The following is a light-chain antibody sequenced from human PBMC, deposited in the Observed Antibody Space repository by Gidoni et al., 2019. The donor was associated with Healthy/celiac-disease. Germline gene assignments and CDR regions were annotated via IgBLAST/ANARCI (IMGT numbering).Light chain of an antibody. CDR2: GAS. CDR3: QQYNNWPV. J-gene: IGKJ3*01. CDR1: QSVSSN. V-gene: IGKV3-15*01. Sequence: ELVMTQSPATLSVSPGERATLSCRASQSVSSNLAWYQQKPGQAPRLLIYGASPRATGIPARFSGSGSGTEFTLTISSLQSEDFAVYYCQQYNNWPVFGPGTKVDIK.